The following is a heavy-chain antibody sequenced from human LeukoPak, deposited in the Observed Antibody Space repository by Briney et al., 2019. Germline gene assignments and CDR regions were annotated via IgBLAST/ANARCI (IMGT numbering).Heavy chain of an antibody. CDR1: GFTFSSYW. V-gene: IGHV3-7*04. D-gene: IGHD6-19*01. Sequence: GGSLRLSCAASGFTFSSYWMSWVRPAPGKGLEWVANIKQDGSEKYYVDSVKGRFTISRDNAKNSLYLQMNSLRAEDTAVYYCARGSSGWLFDYWGQGTLVTVSS. CDR2: IKQDGSEK. J-gene: IGHJ4*02. CDR3: ARGSSGWLFDY.